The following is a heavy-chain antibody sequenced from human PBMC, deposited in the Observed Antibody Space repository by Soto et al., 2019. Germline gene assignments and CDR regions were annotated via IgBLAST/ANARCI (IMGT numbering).Heavy chain of an antibody. D-gene: IGHD2-2*01. J-gene: IGHJ5*02. CDR3: ARVVPGAEAWFGP. Sequence: ASVNVYCKTSGYTYSNYGITWARKNPGQPLEWLGWISLYSDGTNYAQKFQGRVSMTTDTSTTTAYMELRSLRSDDTAVYYCARVVPGAEAWFGPWGQGTLVTVSS. V-gene: IGHV1-18*01. CDR2: ISLYSDGT. CDR1: GYTYSNYG.